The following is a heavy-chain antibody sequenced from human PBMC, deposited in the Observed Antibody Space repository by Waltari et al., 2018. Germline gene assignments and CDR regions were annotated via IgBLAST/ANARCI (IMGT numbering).Heavy chain of an antibody. CDR2: IYHAGDT. CDR1: GYSINSGYY. J-gene: IGHJ4*02. D-gene: IGHD2-2*03. Sequence: QVQLQESGPGLVKPSETLSLTCDVSGYSINSGYYWGWIRQSPGKGLEWIATIYHAGDTFYNPSLKSRVTISMDTSKNQFSLKLNSVTAADTAVYCCSRQVLGYCTSAACRRLESWGQGTLVTVSS. V-gene: IGHV4-38-2*01. CDR3: SRQVLGYCTSAACRRLES.